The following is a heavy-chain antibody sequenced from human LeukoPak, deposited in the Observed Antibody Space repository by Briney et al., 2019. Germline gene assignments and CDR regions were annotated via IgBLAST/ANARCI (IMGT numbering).Heavy chain of an antibody. D-gene: IGHD5-18*01. V-gene: IGHV1-18*04. J-gene: IGHJ4*02. CDR3: ARDRAGYSYGPTWPIDY. CDR2: ISAYNGNT. Sequence: GGSVTVSSEASGYTFTSYGISWVRQAPGQRLEWMGWISAYNGNTNYAQKLQGRVTMTTDTSTSTAYMELRSLRSDDTAVYYCARDRAGYSYGPTWPIDYWGQGTLVTVSS. CDR1: GYTFTSYG.